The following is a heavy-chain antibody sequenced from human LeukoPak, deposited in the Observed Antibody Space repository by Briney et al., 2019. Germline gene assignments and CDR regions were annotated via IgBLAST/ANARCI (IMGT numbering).Heavy chain of an antibody. CDR1: GGSFSGYY. CDR2: INHSGST. D-gene: IGHD6-13*01. J-gene: IGHJ6*03. V-gene: IGHV4-34*01. Sequence: SETLSPTCAVYGGSFSGYYWSWIRQPPGKGLEWIGEINHSGSTNYNPSLKSRVTISIDTSKSQFSLKLSSVAAADTAVYYCARGRQPSTLKNYFYYYMDVWGKGTTVTVSS. CDR3: ARGRQPSTLKNYFYYYMDV.